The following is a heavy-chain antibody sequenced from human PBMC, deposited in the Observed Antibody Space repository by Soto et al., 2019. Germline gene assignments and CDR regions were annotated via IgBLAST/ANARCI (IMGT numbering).Heavy chain of an antibody. D-gene: IGHD5-12*01. V-gene: IGHV6-1*01. Sequence: KASETLSLTCAISGDSVSSNTASWNWIRQSPSRGLEWLGRTYFRSKWYNDYAVSVKSRIIINPDTSNNQFPLQLNSVTPEDTAVYFCAKGDNLGPKTGYAFDPWGQGIMVTVSS. CDR1: GDSVSSNTAS. J-gene: IGHJ5*02. CDR3: AKGDNLGPKTGYAFDP. CDR2: TYFRSKWYN.